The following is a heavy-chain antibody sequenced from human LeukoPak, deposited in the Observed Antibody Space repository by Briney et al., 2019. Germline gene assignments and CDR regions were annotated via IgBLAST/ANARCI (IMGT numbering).Heavy chain of an antibody. D-gene: IGHD3-16*02. Sequence: ASVKVSCKASGYTFTSYGISWVRQAPGQGLEWMGWISAYNGNTNYAQKLQGRVTMTTDTSTSTAYMELRSLRPDDTAVYYCARGTYDYVWGSYRNPSDYWGQGTLVTVSS. CDR2: ISAYNGNT. CDR3: ARGTYDYVWGSYRNPSDY. CDR1: GYTFTSYG. V-gene: IGHV1-18*01. J-gene: IGHJ4*02.